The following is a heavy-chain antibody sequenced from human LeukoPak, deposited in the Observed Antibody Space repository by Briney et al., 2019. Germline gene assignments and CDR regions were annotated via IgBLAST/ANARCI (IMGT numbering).Heavy chain of an antibody. CDR1: GFTFSSSV. Sequence: GGSLRLSRAASGFTFSSSVMSWVRQAPGKGLEWVSGISNSGSITCYADSVKGRFTISRDNSKNMLYLQMNSLRAEDTAVYYCAKGSFWGQGTLVTVSS. CDR2: ISNSGSIT. CDR3: AKGSF. V-gene: IGHV3-23*01. J-gene: IGHJ4*02.